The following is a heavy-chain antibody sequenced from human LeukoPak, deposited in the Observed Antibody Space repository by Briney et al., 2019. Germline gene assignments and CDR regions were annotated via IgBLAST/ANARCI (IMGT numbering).Heavy chain of an antibody. D-gene: IGHD3-22*01. CDR2: INPNSGGT. J-gene: IGHJ4*02. CDR3: AREVSGTYYYDSSGYPHDFYNDY. Sequence: GPSVTVPCTASGYTFTGCYMHWVRQPPGQGLEWMGWINPNSGGTNYAQKFQGRVTMTRDTSISTAYMELSRLRSDDTAVYYCAREVSGTYYYDSSGYPHDFYNDYWGQGTLVTVSS. CDR1: GYTFTGCY. V-gene: IGHV1-2*02.